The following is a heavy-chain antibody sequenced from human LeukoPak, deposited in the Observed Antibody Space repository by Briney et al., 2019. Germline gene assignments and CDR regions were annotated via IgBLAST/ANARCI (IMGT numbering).Heavy chain of an antibody. D-gene: IGHD6-19*01. CDR3: ARGAYSSGWSSDY. J-gene: IGHJ4*02. V-gene: IGHV1-69*13. CDR1: GYTFTDYY. CDR2: IIPIFGTA. Sequence: SVKVSCKASGYTFTDYYILWVRQAPGQGLEWMGGIIPIFGTANYAQKFQGRVTITADESTSTAYMELSSLRSEDTAVYYCARGAYSSGWSSDYWGQGTLVTVSS.